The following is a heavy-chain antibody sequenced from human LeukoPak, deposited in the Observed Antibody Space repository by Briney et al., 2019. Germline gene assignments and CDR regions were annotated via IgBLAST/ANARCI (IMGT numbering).Heavy chain of an antibody. D-gene: IGHD6-13*01. V-gene: IGHV3-11*04. CDR2: ISSSGSTI. Sequence: PGGSLRLSCAASGFTFSDYYMSWIRQAPGKGLEWVSYISSSGSTIYYADSVKGRFTISRDNAKNSLYLQMNSLRAEDTAVYYCAKDPTGYSSSWSDLTLDYWGQGTLVTVSS. J-gene: IGHJ4*02. CDR3: AKDPTGYSSSWSDLTLDY. CDR1: GFTFSDYY.